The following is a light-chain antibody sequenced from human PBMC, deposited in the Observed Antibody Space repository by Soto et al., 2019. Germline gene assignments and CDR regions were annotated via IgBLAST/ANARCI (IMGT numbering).Light chain of an antibody. V-gene: IGKV1-39*01. CDR1: QSINSD. CDR2: AAS. Sequence: DIRMTQYPSSLSASIGDIVTITCRASQSINSDLNWYQQKPGKPPKVLIYAASSLQSGVPPRFSGSGSGTEFTLTRSSLQPEELATYYWQQSSLSPRTFGQGTKLEIK. J-gene: IGKJ2*01. CDR3: QQSSLSPRT.